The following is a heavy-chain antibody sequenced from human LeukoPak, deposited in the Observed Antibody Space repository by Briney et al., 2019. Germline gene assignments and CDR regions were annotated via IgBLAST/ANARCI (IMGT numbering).Heavy chain of an antibody. CDR1: GFTFSSYS. D-gene: IGHD6-19*01. J-gene: IGHJ4*02. V-gene: IGHV3-30*03. Sequence: GGSLRLSCAASGFTFSSYSMNWVRQAPGKGLEWVAVISYDGSNKYYADSVKGRFTISRDNSKNTLYLQMNSLRAEDTAVYYCARSREWLVGYFDYWGQGTLVTVSS. CDR2: ISYDGSNK. CDR3: ARSREWLVGYFDY.